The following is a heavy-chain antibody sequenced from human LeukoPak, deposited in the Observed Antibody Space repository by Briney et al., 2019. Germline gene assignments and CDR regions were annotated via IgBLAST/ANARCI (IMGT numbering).Heavy chain of an antibody. CDR2: ISGSGIST. CDR3: AKVAGSGGYFPEY. D-gene: IGHD3-10*01. Sequence: GGSLRLSCAASGLTFSSYAMTWVRQAPGRGLQWVSAISGSGISTYYADSVKGRCTISRDNSKSTVSLQMSALRAENTAIYYCAKVAGSGGYFPEYWGQGSLVTVSS. CDR1: GLTFSSYA. V-gene: IGHV3-23*01. J-gene: IGHJ4*02.